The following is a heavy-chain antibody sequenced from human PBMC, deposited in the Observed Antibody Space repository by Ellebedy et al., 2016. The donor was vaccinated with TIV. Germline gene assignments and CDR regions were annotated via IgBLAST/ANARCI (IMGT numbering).Heavy chain of an antibody. CDR1: GFTFSPYA. V-gene: IGHV3-7*03. Sequence: PGGSLRLSCAASGFTFSPYAMTWVRQAPGKGLEWVANIQQEGSEKYYVDSVKGRFTISRDNAKNSLYLQMNSLRAEDTAVYYCVRGRGHPAQDYYYFDYWGQGTLVTVSS. CDR2: IQQEGSEK. CDR3: VRGRGHPAQDYYYFDY. D-gene: IGHD2-15*01. J-gene: IGHJ4*02.